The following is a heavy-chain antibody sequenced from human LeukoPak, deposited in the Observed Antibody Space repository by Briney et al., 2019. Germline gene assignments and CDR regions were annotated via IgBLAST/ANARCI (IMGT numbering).Heavy chain of an antibody. J-gene: IGHJ3*02. Sequence: GGSLRLFCAASGFTFDDYTMHWVRQAPGKGLEWVSLIIWAGGSTYYADSVKGRFTISRDNAKNSLFLQMNSLRAEDTALYYCARDRGPYDSSGYYPYDAFDIWGQGTMVTVSS. CDR3: ARDRGPYDSSGYYPYDAFDI. CDR2: IIWAGGST. D-gene: IGHD3-22*01. CDR1: GFTFDDYT. V-gene: IGHV3-43*01.